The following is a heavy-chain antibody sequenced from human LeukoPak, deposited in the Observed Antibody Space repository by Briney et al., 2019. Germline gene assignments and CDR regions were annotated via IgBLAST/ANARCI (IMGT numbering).Heavy chain of an antibody. CDR1: DGSISSSSYY. CDR3: ASTPTGGAAAVYFDY. Sequence: PSETLSLTCTVSDGSISSSSYYWGWIRQPPGKGLEWIGSIYYSGSTYYNPSLKSRVTISVDTSKNQFSLKLSSVTAADTAVYYCASTPTGGAAAVYFDYWGQGTLVTVSS. J-gene: IGHJ4*02. V-gene: IGHV4-39*01. D-gene: IGHD6-13*01. CDR2: IYYSGST.